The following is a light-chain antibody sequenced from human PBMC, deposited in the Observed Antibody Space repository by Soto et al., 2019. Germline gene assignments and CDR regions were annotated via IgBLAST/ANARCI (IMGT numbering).Light chain of an antibody. CDR3: SSYTSSSTYVV. CDR1: SSDVGGYSY. Sequence: QSVLAQPASVSGSPGQSITISCTGTSSDVGGYSYVSWYQQHPGKAPKLMIYDVSNRPSGDSNRFSGFKSGNTASLTISGLQAEDEADYYCSSYTSSSTYVVFGGGTKLTVL. CDR2: DVS. V-gene: IGLV2-14*01. J-gene: IGLJ2*01.